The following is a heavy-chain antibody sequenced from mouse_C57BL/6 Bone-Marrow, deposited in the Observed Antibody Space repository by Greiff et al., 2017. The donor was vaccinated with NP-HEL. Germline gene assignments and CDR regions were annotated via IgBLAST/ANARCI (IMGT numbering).Heavy chain of an antibody. J-gene: IGHJ3*01. CDR2: ISGGGGNT. V-gene: IGHV5-9*01. Sequence: EVKVVDSGGGLVKPGGSLKLSCAASGFTFSSYTMSWVRQTPEKRLEWVATISGGGGNTYYPDSVKGRFTISRDNAKNTLYLQMSSLRSEDTALYYCARLGFAYWGQGTLVTVSA. CDR1: GFTFSSYT. CDR3: ARLGFAY.